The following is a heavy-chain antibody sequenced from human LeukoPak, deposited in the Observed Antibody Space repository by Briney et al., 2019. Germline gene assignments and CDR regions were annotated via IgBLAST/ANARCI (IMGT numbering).Heavy chain of an antibody. J-gene: IGHJ4*02. V-gene: IGHV3-7*01. D-gene: IGHD3-22*01. Sequence: GGSLRLSCAASGFIFSTSWMTWVRQAPRKGLDWLGNINPDGSRINYVGSVKGRFTFSRDNAKNSLFLQMNSLRAEDTAVFYCARELATYYYDRTAFGYFDYWGQGTLVTVSS. CDR3: ARELATYYYDRTAFGYFDY. CDR2: INPDGSRI. CDR1: GFIFSTSW.